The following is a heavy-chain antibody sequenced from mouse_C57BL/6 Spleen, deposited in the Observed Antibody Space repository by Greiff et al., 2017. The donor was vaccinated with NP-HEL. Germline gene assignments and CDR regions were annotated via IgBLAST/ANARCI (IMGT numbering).Heavy chain of an antibody. CDR2: IYPGNSDT. V-gene: IGHV1-5*01. Sequence: VQLQQSGTVLARPGASVKMSCKTSGCTFTSYWMHWVKQRPGPGLGWIGAIYPGNSDTSYTQKFKGKANLPAVPSASTAYMELSSLTNENSAVYYCTRTDGYYGLYYFDYWGQGTTLTVSS. CDR1: GCTFTSYW. J-gene: IGHJ2*01. CDR3: TRTDGYYGLYYFDY. D-gene: IGHD2-3*01.